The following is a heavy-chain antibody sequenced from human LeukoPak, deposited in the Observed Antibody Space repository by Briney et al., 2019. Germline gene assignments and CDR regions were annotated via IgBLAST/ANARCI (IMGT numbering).Heavy chain of an antibody. D-gene: IGHD3-22*01. J-gene: IGHJ4*02. CDR2: IIPIFGIA. V-gene: IGHV1-69*04. CDR3: ARDRGHAYDSSGYFDY. Sequence: SVKVSCKASGGTFSSYAISWVRQAPGQGLEWMGRIIPIFGIANYAQKFQGRVTITADKSTSTAYMELSSLRSGDTAVYYCARDRGHAYDSSGYFDYWGQGTLVTVSS. CDR1: GGTFSSYA.